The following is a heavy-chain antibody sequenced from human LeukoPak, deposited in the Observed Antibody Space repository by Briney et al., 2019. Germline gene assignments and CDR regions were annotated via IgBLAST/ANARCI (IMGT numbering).Heavy chain of an antibody. CDR3: AKGLSLYYDSSGYLFDY. CDR2: ISGSGGST. D-gene: IGHD3-22*01. CDR1: GFTFSSYA. Sequence: GGSLTLSCPSSGFTFSSYAMRWVRQAPGKGLAGVSAISGSGGSTYYADSVKGRFTISRDNSKNTLYLQMNSLRAEDTAVYYCAKGLSLYYDSSGYLFDYWGQGTLVTVSS. J-gene: IGHJ4*02. V-gene: IGHV3-23*01.